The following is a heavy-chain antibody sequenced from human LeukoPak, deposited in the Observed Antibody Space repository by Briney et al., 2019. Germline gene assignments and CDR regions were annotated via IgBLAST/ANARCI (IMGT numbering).Heavy chain of an antibody. CDR3: AAVHLGMQFLDY. J-gene: IGHJ4*02. Sequence: SVKVSCKASGFTFTSSAMQWVRQARGQRLERIGWIVVGSGNTNYAQKFQERVTITRDMSTSTAYMELSSLRSEDTAVYYCAAVHLGMQFLDYWGQGTLVTVSS. V-gene: IGHV1-58*02. CDR1: GFTFTSSA. CDR2: IVVGSGNT. D-gene: IGHD3-3*02.